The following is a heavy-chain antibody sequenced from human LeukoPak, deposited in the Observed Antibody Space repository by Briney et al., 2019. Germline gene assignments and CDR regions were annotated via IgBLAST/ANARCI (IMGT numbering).Heavy chain of an antibody. V-gene: IGHV3-7*01. CDR2: IKQDGNEK. J-gene: IGHJ4*02. D-gene: IGHD3/OR15-3a*01. CDR1: GFTFSSYW. CDR3: ARGGGTFEY. Sequence: GGSLRLSCAASGFTFSSYWMSWVRQAPGKGLEWVANIKQDGNEKNCVDSVEGRFTISRDNAKNSLYLQMNSLRAEDTAVFYCARGGGTFEYWGQGTLVTVPS.